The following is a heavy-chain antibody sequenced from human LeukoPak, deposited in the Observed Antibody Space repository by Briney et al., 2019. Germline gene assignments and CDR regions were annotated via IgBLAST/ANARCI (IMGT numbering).Heavy chain of an antibody. D-gene: IGHD3-10*01. CDR3: ARGLHFTMVRGGTTNYYYGMDV. CDR1: GGTFNSFG. CDR2: IIPIVGIR. Sequence: GASVKVSCKASGGTFNSFGINWVRQAPGQGLEWLGRIIPIVGIRNYAQKFQGRVTIIADNSTRTAYMELSSLTSEDTAVYYCARGLHFTMVRGGTTNYYYGMDVWGQGTSVTVSS. J-gene: IGHJ6*02. V-gene: IGHV1-69*04.